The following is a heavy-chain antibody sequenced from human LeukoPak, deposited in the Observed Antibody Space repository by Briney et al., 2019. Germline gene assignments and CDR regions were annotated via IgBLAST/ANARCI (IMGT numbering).Heavy chain of an antibody. D-gene: IGHD2-2*01. CDR1: GFTFSSYA. J-gene: IGHJ4*02. CDR3: AKDRVAVPAATFAY. V-gene: IGHV3-64*01. Sequence: GGSLRLSCAASGFTFSSYAMHWVRQAPGKGLEYVSAISSNGGSTYYANSVKGRFTISRDNSKNTLYLQMGSLRAEDMAVYYCAKDRVAVPAATFAYWGQGTLVTVSS. CDR2: ISSNGGST.